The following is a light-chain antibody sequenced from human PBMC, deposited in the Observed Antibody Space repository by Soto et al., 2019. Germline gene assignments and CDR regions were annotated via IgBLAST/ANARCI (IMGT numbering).Light chain of an antibody. J-gene: IGLJ1*01. CDR2: EVS. V-gene: IGLV2-14*01. CDR3: SSYTSSSTPYV. Sequence: QSALTQPASVSGSPGQSITISCTGTSSDVGGYNYVSWYQQHPGKAPKLMIYEVSNRPSGVSNRFSGSKSGNTASLTISGGEAEEGGEYYCSSYTSSSTPYVFGTGTKLTVL. CDR1: SSDVGGYNY.